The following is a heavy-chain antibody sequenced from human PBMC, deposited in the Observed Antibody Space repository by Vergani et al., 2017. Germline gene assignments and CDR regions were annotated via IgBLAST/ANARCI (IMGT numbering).Heavy chain of an antibody. D-gene: IGHD3-10*01. J-gene: IGHJ6*02. V-gene: IGHV4-38-2*01. CDR1: DSSIMTNPY. CDR3: ARHRGSGGFFPSSYFYGMDV. Sequence: QVQLQESGPGLVKPSETLTLTCAVSDSSIMTNPYWGWFRQSPGKGLEWIGCIHHSGDTHYNSSLKSRVSISIVSSSKFSLSLTSVTAAGPAIYYCARHRGSGGFFPSSYFYGMDVWGHGTTVTVSS. CDR2: IHHSGDT.